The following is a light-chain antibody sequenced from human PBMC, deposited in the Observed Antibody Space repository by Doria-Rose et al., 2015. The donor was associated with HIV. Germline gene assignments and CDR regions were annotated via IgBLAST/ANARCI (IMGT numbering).Light chain of an antibody. V-gene: IGKV3-20*01. CDR2: DES. J-gene: IGKJ1*01. Sequence: EVVLTQSPGTLSLSPGERATLSCRASQSFSSTYLAWYQQKPSQAPSLLIYDESTRPTGIPDRFSASGSGTDFTLTINRLEPEDFALYYCHQYGTSWTFGQGTKVEI. CDR1: QSFSSTY. CDR3: HQYGTSWT.